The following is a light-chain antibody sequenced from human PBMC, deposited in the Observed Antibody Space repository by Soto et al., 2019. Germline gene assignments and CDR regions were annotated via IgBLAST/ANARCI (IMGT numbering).Light chain of an antibody. V-gene: IGKV3-20*01. CDR3: QQFGRSPWT. CDR2: GPS. Sequence: EIVLTQSPGTLSLSPGDIATLSCRASQSVDSRSLAWYQQKPGQAPRLLVFGPSGRPVGIPDRLSGSVSGIDYTLTISRLEPEEFAVYYCQQFGRSPWTFGQGTKVEIK. CDR1: QSVDSRS. J-gene: IGKJ1*01.